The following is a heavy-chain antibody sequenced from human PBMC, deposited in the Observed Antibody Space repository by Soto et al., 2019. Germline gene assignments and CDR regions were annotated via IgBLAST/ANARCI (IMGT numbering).Heavy chain of an antibody. CDR1: GFTFSSYA. CDR3: ARAALGYCSGGSCYAPHFGY. V-gene: IGHV3-30-3*01. D-gene: IGHD2-15*01. J-gene: IGHJ4*02. Sequence: PGGSLRLSCAASGFTFSSYAMHWVRQAPGKGLEWVAVISYDGSNKYYADSVKGRFTISRDNSKNTLYLQMNSLRAEDTAVYYCARAALGYCSGGSCYAPHFGYWGQGTLVTVSS. CDR2: ISYDGSNK.